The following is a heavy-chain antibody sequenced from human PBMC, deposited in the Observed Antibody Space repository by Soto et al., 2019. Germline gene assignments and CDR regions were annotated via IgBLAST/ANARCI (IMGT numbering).Heavy chain of an antibody. V-gene: IGHV1-69*01. J-gene: IGHJ6*02. CDR3: AVAYCGGDCYSWDYYYYGMDV. CDR1: GGSFSSYA. Sequence: QVQLVQSGAEVKKPGSSVKVSCRASGGSFSSYAIIWVRQAPGQGLEWMGGIIPIFGTANYAQKFQGRVTITADESTSTDYMKLSSLRSEDTAVYYCAVAYCGGDCYSWDYYYYGMDVWGQGTTVTVSS. CDR2: IIPIFGTA. D-gene: IGHD2-21*02.